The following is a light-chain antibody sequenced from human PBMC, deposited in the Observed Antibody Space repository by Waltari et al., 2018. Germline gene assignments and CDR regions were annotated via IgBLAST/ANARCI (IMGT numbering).Light chain of an antibody. CDR3: QQGNSYPRT. Sequence: DIQISQPPSLLSSSLGDRVTTTSLASHGIISFFNWYQQKPGKAPKLLIYYANSLASGVPSRFSGSGSGTEFTLTISSLQPEDFATYYCQQGNSYPRTFGQGTKVEIK. CDR1: HGIISF. V-gene: IGKV1-9*01. J-gene: IGKJ1*01. CDR2: YAN.